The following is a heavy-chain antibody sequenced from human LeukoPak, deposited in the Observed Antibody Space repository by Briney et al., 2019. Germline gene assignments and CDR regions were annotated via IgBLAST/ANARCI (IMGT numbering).Heavy chain of an antibody. CDR1: GGSISSYY. Sequence: SETLSLTCTVSGGSISSYYWSWIRQPPGKGLEWIGYIYYSGSTNYNPSLKSRVTISVDTSKNQFSLKLGSVTAADTAVYYCARGGYDSEENWFDPWGQGTLVTVSS. CDR2: IYYSGST. J-gene: IGHJ5*02. D-gene: IGHD5-12*01. V-gene: IGHV4-59*01. CDR3: ARGGYDSEENWFDP.